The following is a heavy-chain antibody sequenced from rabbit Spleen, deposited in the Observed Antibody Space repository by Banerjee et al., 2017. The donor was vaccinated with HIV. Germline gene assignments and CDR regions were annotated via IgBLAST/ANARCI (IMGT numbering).Heavy chain of an antibody. V-gene: IGHV1S45*01. J-gene: IGHJ4*01. Sequence: QEQLVESGGGLVKPEGSLTLTCKASGVSFSDKDVMCWVRQAPGKGLEWIACINIVTGKSVYATWAKGRFTISRASWTTVTLQMTSLTAADTATYFCARALPAVIGWNFNLWGPGTLVT. CDR2: INIVTGKS. CDR1: GVSFSDKDV. D-gene: IGHD1-1*01. CDR3: ARALPAVIGWNFNL.